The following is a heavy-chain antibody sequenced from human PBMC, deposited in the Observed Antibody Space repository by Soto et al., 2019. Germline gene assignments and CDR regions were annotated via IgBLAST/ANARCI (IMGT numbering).Heavy chain of an antibody. CDR3: ARDRGYYDSSGYYRHGSFDI. V-gene: IGHV1-18*01. CDR1: GYTFTSYG. Sequence: GASVKVSCKASGYTFTSYGISWVRQAPGQGLEWMGWISAYTDNTNYAQNLQGRVTMTTDTSTSTAYMALRSLRSDDTAVYYCARDRGYYDSSGYYRHGSFDIWGQGTMVTVSS. CDR2: ISAYTDNT. J-gene: IGHJ3*02. D-gene: IGHD3-22*01.